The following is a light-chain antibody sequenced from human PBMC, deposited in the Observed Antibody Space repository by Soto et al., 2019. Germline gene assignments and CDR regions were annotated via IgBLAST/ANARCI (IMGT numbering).Light chain of an antibody. CDR1: SGSVSTNYH. V-gene: IGLV8-61*01. CDR2: NTN. CDR3: VLYLGGGIRWV. Sequence: QTVVTQEPSFSVSPGGTVTLTCGLSSGSVSTNYHPTWYQQTPGQAPRTFIYNTNIRSSGVPDRFSGSILGNRAALTITGAQADDESDYYCVLYLGGGIRWVFGGGTKLTVL. J-gene: IGLJ3*02.